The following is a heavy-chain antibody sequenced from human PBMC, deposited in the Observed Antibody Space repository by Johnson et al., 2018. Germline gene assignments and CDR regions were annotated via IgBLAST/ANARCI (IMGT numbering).Heavy chain of an antibody. V-gene: IGHV3-23*01. Sequence: EVQLLESGGGLVQPGGSLTLSCAASGFTFSNYAMSWVRQAPWKGPESVSVISGAGGGISYADSVKGRFTISRDNSKNTLFLQMNSLRAEDTAVDYCAKEQTTFWYFDLWGRGTLVTVSS. J-gene: IGHJ2*01. CDR3: AKEQTTFWYFDL. CDR2: ISGAGGGI. D-gene: IGHD1-1*01. CDR1: GFTFSNYA.